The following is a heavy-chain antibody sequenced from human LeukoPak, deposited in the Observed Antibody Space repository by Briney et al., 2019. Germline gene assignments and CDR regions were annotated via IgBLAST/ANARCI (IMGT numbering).Heavy chain of an antibody. CDR2: INPNSGGT. CDR1: GYTFTGYY. Sequence: ASVKVSCKASGYTFTGYYMHWVRQAPGQGLEWMGWINPNSGGTNYAQKFQGRVTMTRDTSISTAYMELSRLRSEDTAVYYCARDLGGPYSGSYRHAFDIWGQGTMVTVSS. V-gene: IGHV1-2*02. D-gene: IGHD1-26*01. CDR3: ARDLGGPYSGSYRHAFDI. J-gene: IGHJ3*02.